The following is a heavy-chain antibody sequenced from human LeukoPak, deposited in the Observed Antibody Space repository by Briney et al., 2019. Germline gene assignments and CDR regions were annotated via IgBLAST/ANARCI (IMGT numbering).Heavy chain of an antibody. V-gene: IGHV1-46*01. CDR3: ARQGGSRTAYYYDSSGYYFDY. J-gene: IGHJ4*02. CDR1: GYTFTSYY. CDR2: INPSGGST. Sequence: ASVKVSCMASGYTFTSYYMHWVRQAPGQGLEWMGIINPSGGSTSYAQKFQGRVTMTRDMSTSTVYMELSSLRSEDTAVYYCARQGGSRTAYYYDSSGYYFDYWGQGTLVTVSS. D-gene: IGHD3-22*01.